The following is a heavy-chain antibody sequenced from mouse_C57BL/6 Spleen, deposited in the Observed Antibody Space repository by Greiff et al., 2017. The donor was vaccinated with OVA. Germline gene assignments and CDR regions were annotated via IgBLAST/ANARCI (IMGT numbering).Heavy chain of an antibody. CDR3: AGHYSNYFDY. CDR2: ISSGSSTI. V-gene: IGHV5-17*01. Sequence: EVKLMESGGGLVKPGGSLKLSCAASGFTFSDYGMHWVRQAPEKGLEWVAYISSGSSTIYYADTVKGRFTLSRDNAKNTLFLQMTMLRAEDTAMYYCAGHYSNYFDYWGQGTTLTVSS. J-gene: IGHJ2*01. D-gene: IGHD2-5*01. CDR1: GFTFSDYG.